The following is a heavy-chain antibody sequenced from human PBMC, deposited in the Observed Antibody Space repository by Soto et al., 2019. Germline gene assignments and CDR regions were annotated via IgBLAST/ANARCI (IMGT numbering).Heavy chain of an antibody. CDR3: ARASFXYYYDSSGYYYPGAFDI. Sequence: GGSLRLSCAASGFTFSSYAMHWVRQAPGKGLEWVAVISYDGSNKYYADSVKGRFTISRDNSKNTLYLQMNSLRAEDTAVYYCARASFXYYYDSSGYYYPGAFDIWGPGTMVTVSS. CDR1: GFTFSSYA. CDR2: ISYDGSNK. V-gene: IGHV3-30-3*01. J-gene: IGHJ3*02. D-gene: IGHD3-22*01.